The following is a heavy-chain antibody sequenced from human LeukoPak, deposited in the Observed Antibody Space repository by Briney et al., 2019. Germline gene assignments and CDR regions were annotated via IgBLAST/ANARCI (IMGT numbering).Heavy chain of an antibody. Sequence: ASVKVSCKASGYTFTGYYMHWVRQAPGQGLEWMGWINPNSGGTNYAQKFQGRVTMTRDTSISTAYMVLSRLRSDDTAVYYCARDKGVSMVRGAYYYYYGMDVWGQGTTVTVSS. V-gene: IGHV1-2*02. D-gene: IGHD3-10*01. CDR3: ARDKGVSMVRGAYYYYYGMDV. CDR2: INPNSGGT. CDR1: GYTFTGYY. J-gene: IGHJ6*02.